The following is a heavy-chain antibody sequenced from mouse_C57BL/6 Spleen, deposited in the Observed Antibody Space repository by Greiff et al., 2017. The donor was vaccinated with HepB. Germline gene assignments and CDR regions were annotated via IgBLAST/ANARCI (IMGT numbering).Heavy chain of an antibody. Sequence: QVQLQHPGAELVRPGSSVKLSCKASGYTFTSYWMHWVKQRPIQGLEWIGNIDPSDSETHYNQKFKDKATLTVDKSSSTAYMQLSSLTSEDSAVYYCARHSSGYGFAYWGQGTLVTVSA. CDR2: IDPSDSET. D-gene: IGHD3-2*02. CDR3: ARHSSGYGFAY. CDR1: GYTFTSYW. J-gene: IGHJ3*01. V-gene: IGHV1-52*01.